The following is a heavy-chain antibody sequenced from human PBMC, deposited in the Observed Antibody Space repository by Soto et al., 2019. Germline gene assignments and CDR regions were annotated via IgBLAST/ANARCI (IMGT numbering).Heavy chain of an antibody. CDR1: GGSFSGYY. Sequence: SETLSLTCAVYGGSFSGYYWSWIRQPPGKGLEWIGEINHSGSTSYNPSLKSQVTISVDTSKNQFSLKLSSVTAADTAVYYCARGWGYCTNGVCYYYYYYGMDVWGQGTTVTSP. V-gene: IGHV4-34*01. D-gene: IGHD2-8*01. CDR2: INHSGST. J-gene: IGHJ6*02. CDR3: ARGWGYCTNGVCYYYYYYGMDV.